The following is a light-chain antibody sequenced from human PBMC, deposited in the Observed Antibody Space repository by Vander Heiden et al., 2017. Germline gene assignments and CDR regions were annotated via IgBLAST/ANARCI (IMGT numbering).Light chain of an antibody. J-gene: IGKJ3*01. CDR1: QDISNY. Sequence: DIQMTQSPSSLSASVGDRVTITCQARQDISNYLNWYQQKPGKAPKLLIYDESNLETGVPSRFSGSGSGTDFTFTISSLQPEDIATYYCPQYVNLPFTFGPGTKVDIK. CDR3: PQYVNLPFT. V-gene: IGKV1-33*01. CDR2: DES.